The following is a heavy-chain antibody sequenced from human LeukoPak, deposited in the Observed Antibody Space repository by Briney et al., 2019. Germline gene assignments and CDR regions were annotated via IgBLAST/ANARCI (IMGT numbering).Heavy chain of an antibody. V-gene: IGHV1-69*13. Sequence: GASVKVSRKASGGTFSRYAISWVRQAPGQGLEWMGGIIPMFGIANYAQKFQGRVTITADESTSTAYMELSSLRSEDTAVYYCARDRPYTGGWRGFDYWGQGTLVTVSS. CDR2: IIPMFGIA. CDR3: ARDRPYTGGWRGFDY. CDR1: GGTFSRYA. J-gene: IGHJ4*02. D-gene: IGHD6-19*01.